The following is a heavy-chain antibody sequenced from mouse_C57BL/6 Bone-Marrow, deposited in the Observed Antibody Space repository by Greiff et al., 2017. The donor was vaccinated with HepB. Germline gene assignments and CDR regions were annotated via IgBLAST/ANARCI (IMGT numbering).Heavy chain of an antibody. CDR2: IYPGDGDT. D-gene: IGHD2-3*01. J-gene: IGHJ4*01. Sequence: QVQLQQSGPELVKPGASVKISCKASGYAFSSSWMNWVKQRPGKGLEWIGRIYPGDGDTNYNGKFKGKATLTADKSSSTAYMQLSSLTSEDSAVYFCEREAWLLGYAMDYWGQGTSVTVSS. CDR1: GYAFSSSW. CDR3: EREAWLLGYAMDY. V-gene: IGHV1-82*01.